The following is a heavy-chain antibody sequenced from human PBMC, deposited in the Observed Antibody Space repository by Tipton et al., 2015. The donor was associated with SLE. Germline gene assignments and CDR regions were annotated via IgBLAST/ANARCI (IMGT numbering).Heavy chain of an antibody. CDR2: IYYTGYT. D-gene: IGHD1-26*01. CDR1: GVSMSRTSYY. Sequence: LRLSCTVSGVSMSRTSYYWGWIRQSPGKGLEWIGSIYYTGYTNYSPSLKSRVTMSVDTSRNHFSLKLNSVTAADTAVYYCAREGGGSRVFDYWGQGTLVIVSS. CDR3: AREGGGSRVFDY. V-gene: IGHV4-39*07. J-gene: IGHJ4*02.